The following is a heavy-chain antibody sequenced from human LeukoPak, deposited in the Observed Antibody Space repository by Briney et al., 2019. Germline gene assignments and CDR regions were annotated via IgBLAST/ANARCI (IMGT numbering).Heavy chain of an antibody. V-gene: IGHV3-23*01. D-gene: IGHD6-13*01. CDR2: VSGSGDKI. CDR3: AKPIFRQMAAAGEFDY. Sequence: GGSLRLSCAASGFTFSSYAMCWVRQAPGKGLEWVSSVSGSGDKIYYADSVKGRFTISRDNSKNTFYLQMNSLGAEDTAVYYCAKPIFRQMAAAGEFDYWGQGTLVTVSS. CDR1: GFTFSSYA. J-gene: IGHJ4*02.